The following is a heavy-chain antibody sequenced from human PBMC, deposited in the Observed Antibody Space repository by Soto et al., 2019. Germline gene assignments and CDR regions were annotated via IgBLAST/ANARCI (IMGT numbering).Heavy chain of an antibody. Sequence: QVQLVESGGGVVQPGRSLRLSCAASGFTFSSYAMHWVRQAPGKGLEWVAVISYDGSNKYYADSVKGRFTISRDNSKNTLYLQMNSLRAEDTAVYYCARGRQLWARFDYWGQGTLVTVSS. D-gene: IGHD5-18*01. CDR3: ARGRQLWARFDY. CDR1: GFTFSSYA. CDR2: ISYDGSNK. V-gene: IGHV3-30-3*01. J-gene: IGHJ4*02.